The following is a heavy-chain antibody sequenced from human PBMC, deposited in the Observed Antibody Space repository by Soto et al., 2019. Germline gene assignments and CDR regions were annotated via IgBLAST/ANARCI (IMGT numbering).Heavy chain of an antibody. CDR1: GGSLSGYY. D-gene: IGHD3-3*01. CDR3: ARGPVYYDFWSGYRTYYGMDV. Sequence: GTVYVTCAVYGGSLSGYYLSWIRQPPGKGLECIGEINHSGSTNYNPSLKSRVTISVDTSKNQFSLKLSSVTAADTAVYYCARGPVYYDFWSGYRTYYGMDVWGQGTTVTLYS. J-gene: IGHJ6*02. V-gene: IGHV4-34*01. CDR2: INHSGST.